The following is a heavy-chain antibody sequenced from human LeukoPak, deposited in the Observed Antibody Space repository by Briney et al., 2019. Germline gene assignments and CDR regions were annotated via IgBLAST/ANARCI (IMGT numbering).Heavy chain of an antibody. J-gene: IGHJ4*02. CDR3: AREGGPITAAGFDY. Sequence: GGSLRLSCAASGFTFSSYSMNWVRQAPGKGLEWVSYISSSTSTIYYADSVKGRFTISRDNAKNSLYLQMNSLRAEDTAVYYCAREGGPITAAGFDYWGQRTLVTVSS. V-gene: IGHV3-48*01. CDR1: GFTFSSYS. D-gene: IGHD6-13*01. CDR2: ISSSTSTI.